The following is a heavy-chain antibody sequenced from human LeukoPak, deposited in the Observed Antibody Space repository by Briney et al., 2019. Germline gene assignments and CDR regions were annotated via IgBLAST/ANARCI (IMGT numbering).Heavy chain of an antibody. J-gene: IGHJ6*03. Sequence: AGGSLRLSCAASGFIFSSYSMNWVRQAPGKGLEWLSYISSSSTTIYYADSVTGRFTISRDNAKNSLYLQMNSLKAEDTAVYYCARNRYPITGTTKNYYYMDVWGRGTTVTVSS. CDR3: ARNRYPITGTTKNYYYMDV. CDR2: ISSSSTTI. CDR1: GFIFSSYS. D-gene: IGHD1-7*01. V-gene: IGHV3-48*04.